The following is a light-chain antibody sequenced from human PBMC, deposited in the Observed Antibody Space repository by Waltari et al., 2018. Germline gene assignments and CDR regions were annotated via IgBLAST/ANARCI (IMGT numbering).Light chain of an antibody. J-gene: IGKJ5*01. CDR2: GAS. Sequence: EIVMTQSPATLSVSPGERANLSCRASQSVSSNLAWYQQKPGQAPRLLIYGASTRATGIPARFSGSGSGTEFTLTISSMQSEDFAVYYCQQYNNWPAVTFGQGTRLEIK. CDR3: QQYNNWPAVT. V-gene: IGKV3-15*01. CDR1: QSVSSN.